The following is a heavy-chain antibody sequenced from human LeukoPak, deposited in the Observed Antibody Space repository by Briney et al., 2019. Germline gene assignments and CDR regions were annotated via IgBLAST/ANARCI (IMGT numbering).Heavy chain of an antibody. CDR1: GYSFTSYW. CDR3: ARRDYDFWSGYSTTNWFDP. V-gene: IGHV5-51*01. Sequence: GESLKISCKGSGYSFTSYWIGWVRQMPGKGLEWMGIIYPGDSDTRYSPSFQGQVTISADKSIGTAYLQWSSLKASDTAMYYCARRDYDFWSGYSTTNWFDPWGQGTLVTVSS. J-gene: IGHJ5*02. D-gene: IGHD3-3*01. CDR2: IYPGDSDT.